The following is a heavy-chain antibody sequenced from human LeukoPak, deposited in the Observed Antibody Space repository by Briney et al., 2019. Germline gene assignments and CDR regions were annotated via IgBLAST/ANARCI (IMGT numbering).Heavy chain of an antibody. J-gene: IGHJ4*02. CDR1: GFTFSSYA. CDR3: ARERDGYTYYFDY. D-gene: IGHD5-24*01. CDR2: ISGSGGST. Sequence: GGSLRLSCAASGFTFSSYAMSWVRPAPGKGLEWVSAISGSGGSTYYADSAKGRFTISRDNSKKTLYLQMNSLSAEDTALYYCARERDGYTYYFDYWGQGTLVTVSS. V-gene: IGHV3-23*01.